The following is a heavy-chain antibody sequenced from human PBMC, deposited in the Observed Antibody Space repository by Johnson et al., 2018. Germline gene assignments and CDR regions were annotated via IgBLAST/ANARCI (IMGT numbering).Heavy chain of an antibody. D-gene: IGHD1-1*01. CDR2: ISYDGSNK. J-gene: IGHJ6*03. CDR3: TKRGAQTGGGDYYYMDV. Sequence: VQLLESGGGVVQPGRSLRLSCAASGYTFSSYGIHWVRQAPGKGLEWVAAISYDGSNKQYADSVKGRFTISRDNSKSTLYLQMDSRRPEETAVYHCTKRGAQTGGGDYYYMDVWGRGTTVTVSS. V-gene: IGHV3-30*18. CDR1: GYTFSSYG.